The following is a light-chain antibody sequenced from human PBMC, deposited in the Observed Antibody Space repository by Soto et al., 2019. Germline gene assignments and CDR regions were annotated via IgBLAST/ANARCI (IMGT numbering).Light chain of an antibody. Sequence: QLVLTQSPSASASLGASVKFTCTLSSGHSSYAIAWHQQQPEKGPRYLMKLNSDGSHSKGDGIPDRFSGSSSGAERYLTISSLQSEDEADYYCQTWGTVIQVFGGGTKLTVL. CDR3: QTWGTVIQV. CDR1: SGHSSYA. V-gene: IGLV4-69*01. CDR2: LNSDGSH. J-gene: IGLJ2*01.